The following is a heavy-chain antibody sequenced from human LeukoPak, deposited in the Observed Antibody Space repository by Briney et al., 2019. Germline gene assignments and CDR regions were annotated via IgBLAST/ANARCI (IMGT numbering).Heavy chain of an antibody. CDR2: ISANNGDT. J-gene: IGHJ4*02. Sequence: ASVKVSCKTSGFTFTSYGISWMRQAPGQGLEWMAWISANNGDTHYAQRLQGRVTLTTDTSTGTAYMEVRSLRSDDTAVYYCARKGTGSPLDFWGQGTLVTVSS. CDR1: GFTFTSYG. CDR3: ARKGTGSPLDF. V-gene: IGHV1-18*04. D-gene: IGHD3-10*01.